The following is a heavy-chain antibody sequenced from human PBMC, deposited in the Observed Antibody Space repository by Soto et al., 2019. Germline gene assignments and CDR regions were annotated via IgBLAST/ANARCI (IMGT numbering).Heavy chain of an antibody. Sequence: ASVKVSCKASGYTFTGYYMHWVRQAPGQGLEWMGWINPNSGGTNYAQKFQGRVTMTRDTSISTAYMELSRLRSDDTAVYYCARDKGILEWLLYFDYWGQGTLVTVSS. CDR3: ARDKGILEWLLYFDY. CDR1: GYTFTGYY. CDR2: INPNSGGT. J-gene: IGHJ4*02. D-gene: IGHD3-3*01. V-gene: IGHV1-2*02.